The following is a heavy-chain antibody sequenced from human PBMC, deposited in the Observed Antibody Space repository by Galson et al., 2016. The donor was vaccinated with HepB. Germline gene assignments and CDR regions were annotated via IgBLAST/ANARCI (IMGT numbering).Heavy chain of an antibody. CDR3: ASCRATHWGFDAFDI. CDR2: ISGSGSGT. V-gene: IGHV3-23*01. J-gene: IGHJ3*02. D-gene: IGHD7-27*01. Sequence: SLRLSCAASGFTFSNYAMNWVRQAPGKGLEWVSGISGSGSGTYYADSVKGRFTIARDNSKNTLYLQMNSLRAEDKAVYYCASCRATHWGFDAFDIWGQGTMVTVSS. CDR1: GFTFSNYA.